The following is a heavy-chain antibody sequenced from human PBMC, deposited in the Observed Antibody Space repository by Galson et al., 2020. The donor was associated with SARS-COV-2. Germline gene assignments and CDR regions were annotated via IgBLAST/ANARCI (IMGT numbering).Heavy chain of an antibody. Sequence: SETLSLTCTVSGGSISSSSYYWGWIRQPPGKGLEWIGSIYYSGSTYYNPSLKSRVTISVDTSKNQFSLKLSSVTAADTAVYYCARLGVVPAAFGWFDPWGQGTLVTVSS. CDR2: IYYSGST. D-gene: IGHD2-2*01. V-gene: IGHV4-39*01. CDR1: GGSISSSSYY. J-gene: IGHJ5*02. CDR3: ARLGVVPAAFGWFDP.